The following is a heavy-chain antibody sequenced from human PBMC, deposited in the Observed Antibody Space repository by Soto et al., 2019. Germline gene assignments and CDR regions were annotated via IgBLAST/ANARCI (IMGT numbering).Heavy chain of an antibody. Sequence: QVQLVESGGGVVQPGRSLRLSCAASVFIFSSYGMHWVRQAPSKGMEWVAVIWYDGSNKYYADSVKGRFTISRDNSKNTLYLQMNSLRAEDTDEYYCASEPPSAYAVYFDYWGQGTLVTVSS. J-gene: IGHJ4*02. CDR2: IWYDGSNK. CDR1: VFIFSSYG. V-gene: IGHV3-33*01. CDR3: ASEPPSAYAVYFDY. D-gene: IGHD3-16*01.